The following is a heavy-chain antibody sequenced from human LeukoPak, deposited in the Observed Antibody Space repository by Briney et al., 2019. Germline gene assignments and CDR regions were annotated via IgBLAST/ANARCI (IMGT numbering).Heavy chain of an antibody. V-gene: IGHV3-23*01. J-gene: IGHJ4*02. CDR1: GFTFSTYA. CDR2: ITGSGGST. Sequence: GGSLRLSCAASGFTFSTYAMSWVRQAPGKGLEWVSGITGSGGSTYYADSVKGRFTISRDNSKNTLYLQMNSLRAEDTAVYYCASAHRSFTYRDWGQGTLVTVSS. D-gene: IGHD6-6*01. CDR3: ASAHRSFTYRD.